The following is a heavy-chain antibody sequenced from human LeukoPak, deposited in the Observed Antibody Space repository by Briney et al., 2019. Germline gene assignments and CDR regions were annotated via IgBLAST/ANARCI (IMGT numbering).Heavy chain of an antibody. CDR3: ARHGWPGITMIVFTPYFDY. V-gene: IGHV4-59*08. CDR1: GGSISSYY. Sequence: SETLSLTCTVSGGSISSYYWSWIRQPPGKGLEWIGYIYYSESTNYNPSLKSRVTISVDTSKNQFSLKLSSVTAADTAVYYCARHGWPGITMIVFTPYFDYWGQGTLVTVSS. D-gene: IGHD3-22*01. J-gene: IGHJ4*02. CDR2: IYYSEST.